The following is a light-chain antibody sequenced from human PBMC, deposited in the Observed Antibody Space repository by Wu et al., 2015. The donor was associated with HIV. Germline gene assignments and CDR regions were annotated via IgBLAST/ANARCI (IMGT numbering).Light chain of an antibody. CDR3: QQYGRSGT. J-gene: IGKJ1*01. CDR2: GAS. V-gene: IGKV3-20*01. Sequence: ETVLTQSPGTLSLSPGERATLSCRASQSVSSSYLAWYQQKPGQAPRLLIYGASSRATGIPDRFSGSGSGTDFTLTISRLEPEDFAVYYCQQYGRSGTFGQGTKVGNQT. CDR1: QSVSSSY.